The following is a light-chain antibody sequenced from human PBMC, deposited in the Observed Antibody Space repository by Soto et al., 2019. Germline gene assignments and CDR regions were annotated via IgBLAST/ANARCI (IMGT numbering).Light chain of an antibody. CDR3: QQYGSSPPT. J-gene: IGKJ1*01. CDR2: GAS. CDR1: QSVSTNY. V-gene: IGKV3-20*01. Sequence: EIVLTQSPGTLSLSPGERATLSCRASQSVSTNYLAWYQRKPGQAPRLLIYGASSRATDIPRRFSGSGSGTDCTLTITRLEPEDFAVYYCQQYGSSPPTFGQGTKVEVK.